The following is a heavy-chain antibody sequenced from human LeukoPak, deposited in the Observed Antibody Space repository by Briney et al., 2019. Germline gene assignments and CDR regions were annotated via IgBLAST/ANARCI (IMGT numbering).Heavy chain of an antibody. CDR2: IGIDSGNT. CDR1: GFTFSDYS. D-gene: IGHD5-24*01. Sequence: GGSLRLSCAASGFTFSDYSMNWVRQAPGKGLEWISYIGIDSGNTNYAVSVKGRFTISGDKAKNSLYLQMNSLRVEDTAVYYCARDYKYAFDNWGQGTLVTVSS. V-gene: IGHV3-48*01. J-gene: IGHJ4*02. CDR3: ARDYKYAFDN.